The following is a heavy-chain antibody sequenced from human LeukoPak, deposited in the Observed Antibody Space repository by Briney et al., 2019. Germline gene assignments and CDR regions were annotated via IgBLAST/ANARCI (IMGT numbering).Heavy chain of an antibody. CDR1: GFTFRFYA. CDR3: AKAYSSSLYGDAFHI. Sequence: GGSLRLSCAGSGFTFRFYATTWVRLAPGKGLEWVSGISGDASVSRHADSVKGRFNISRDNSKNTLYLQLNGLRVEDTAIYYCAKAYSSSLYGDAFHIWGQGTMVTVSP. V-gene: IGHV3-23*01. CDR2: ISGDASVS. D-gene: IGHD6-13*01. J-gene: IGHJ3*02.